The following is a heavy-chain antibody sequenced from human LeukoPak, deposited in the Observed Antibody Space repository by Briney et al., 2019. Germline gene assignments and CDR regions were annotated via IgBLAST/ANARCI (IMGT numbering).Heavy chain of an antibody. D-gene: IGHD1-20*01. J-gene: IGHJ4*02. CDR2: IYTSGST. CDR1: GGSISSYY. CDR3: ARGTIITGTDY. V-gene: IGHV4-4*07. Sequence: SETLSLTCTVSGGSISSYYRSWIRQPAGKGLEWIGRIYTSGSTNYNASLKSRVTISVDTSKNQFSLKLSSVTAADTAVYYCARGTIITGTDYWGQGTLVTVSS.